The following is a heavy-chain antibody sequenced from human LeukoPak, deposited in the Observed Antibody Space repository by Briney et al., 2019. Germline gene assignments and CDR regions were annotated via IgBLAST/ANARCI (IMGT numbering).Heavy chain of an antibody. CDR1: GFTFSSYA. Sequence: PGGCLRLSCAASGFTFSSYAISWVRQAPGKGLEWVSGISGSGGRTSYAASVKGRFTISSDNSKNPLYQQLNSLRAQDAAVCDCAKVWDSCDYYYTYYVDVWGKGTTVTVSS. V-gene: IGHV3-23*01. J-gene: IGHJ6*03. CDR3: AKVWDSCDYYYTYYVDV. D-gene: IGHD6-19*01. CDR2: ISGSGGRT.